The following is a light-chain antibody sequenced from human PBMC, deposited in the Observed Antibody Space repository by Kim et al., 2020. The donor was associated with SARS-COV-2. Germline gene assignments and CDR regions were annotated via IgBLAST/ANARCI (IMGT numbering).Light chain of an antibody. CDR2: AAS. Sequence: SVRGEVTTTCRGSRRISNYLVGCQQKPGEAPKLLIYAASTLQGGVPSRFSSSRSSADFTITTSSLQPEDYATYYYRQHNSYPPFTFGQGTKVDIK. CDR1: RRISNY. CDR3: RQHNSYPPFT. J-gene: IGKJ1*01. V-gene: IGKV1-9*01.